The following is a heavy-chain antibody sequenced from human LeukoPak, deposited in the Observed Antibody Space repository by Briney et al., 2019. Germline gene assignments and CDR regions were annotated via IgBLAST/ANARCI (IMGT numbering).Heavy chain of an antibody. J-gene: IGHJ6*02. V-gene: IGHV4-34*01. CDR3: ARAPYDSSGYYYVNLALNYYGMDV. Sequence: SETLSLTCAVYGGSFSGYYWSWIRQPPGKGLEWIGEINHSGSTNYNPSLKSRVTISVDTSKNQFSLKLSSVTAADTAVYYCARAPYDSSGYYYVNLALNYYGMDVWGQGTTVTVSS. D-gene: IGHD3-22*01. CDR1: GGSFSGYY. CDR2: INHSGST.